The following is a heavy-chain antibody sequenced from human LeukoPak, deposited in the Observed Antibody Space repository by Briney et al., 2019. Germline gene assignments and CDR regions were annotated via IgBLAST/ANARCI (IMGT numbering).Heavy chain of an antibody. V-gene: IGHV4-39*01. J-gene: IGHJ4*02. CDR3: ARGGHRHYDILTGYENEYYFDY. D-gene: IGHD3-9*01. Sequence: SSETLSLTCTVSGGSISSSSYYWGWIRQPPGKGLEWIGSAYYSGSTYYNPSLKSRVTISVDTSENQFSLKLSSVTAADTAVYYCARGGHRHYDILTGYENEYYFDYWGQGTLVTVSS. CDR1: GGSISSSSYY. CDR2: AYYSGST.